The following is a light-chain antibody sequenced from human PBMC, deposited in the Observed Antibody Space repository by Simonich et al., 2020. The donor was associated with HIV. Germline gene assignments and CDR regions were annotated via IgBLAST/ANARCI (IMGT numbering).Light chain of an antibody. CDR1: KSISSY. CDR2: AAS. Sequence: DIQMTQSPSSLSASVGDRVTITCRASKSISSYLNWYQQKPGKAPKLLIYAASSLQSGVPSRFSGSGSGTDFTLTISSLQPEDFATYYCQQANSFPFTFGPGTKVDIK. V-gene: IGKV1-39*01. CDR3: QQANSFPFT. J-gene: IGKJ3*01.